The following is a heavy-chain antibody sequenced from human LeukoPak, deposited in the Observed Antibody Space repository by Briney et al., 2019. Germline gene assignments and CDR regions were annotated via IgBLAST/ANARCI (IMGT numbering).Heavy chain of an antibody. CDR3: ARDAPDFWSGYYRFDYYYYYMDV. D-gene: IGHD3-3*01. CDR1: RYSISSGYH. CDR2: IYRSGSA. J-gene: IGHJ6*03. Sequence: SETLSLTCAVSRYSISSGYHWAWIRQPPGKGLEWIGSIYRSGSAYYNPSLKSRVTISVDTSKNQFSLRVTSVTAADTAVYYCARDAPDFWSGYYRFDYYYYYMDVWGQRDHGHRLL. V-gene: IGHV4-38-2*02.